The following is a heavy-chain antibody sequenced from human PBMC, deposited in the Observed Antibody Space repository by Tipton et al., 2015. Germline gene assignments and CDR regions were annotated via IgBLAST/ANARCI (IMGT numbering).Heavy chain of an antibody. CDR1: GYTFTSYD. J-gene: IGHJ4*02. D-gene: IGHD7-27*01. V-gene: IGHV1-8*01. Sequence: QSGAEVMKPGSSVKVSCKASGYTFTSYDINWVRQATGQGFEWMGYMNSNSGNTAYAQKFQGRVTMTRDTSTSTAYMELSSLRSEDTAVYYCARGPRDWGYDRWGQGTLVIVSS. CDR3: ARGPRDWGYDR. CDR2: MNSNSGNT.